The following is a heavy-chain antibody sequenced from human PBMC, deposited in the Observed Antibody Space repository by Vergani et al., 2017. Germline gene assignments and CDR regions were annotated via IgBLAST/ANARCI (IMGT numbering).Heavy chain of an antibody. CDR2: IRSDESRR. D-gene: IGHD2-15*01. Sequence: QVQLVESGGGVVQPGGSLRLSCAASGFTFNSYGMYWVRQAPGKGLEWVASIRSDESRRYYGDSMEGPFTSSRDNSKNTLYLQMKSLRPEDTAVYYCAKEGRGYCSGGTCYPEYWGQGTLVIVSS. CDR1: GFTFNSYG. CDR3: AKEGRGYCSGGTCYPEY. V-gene: IGHV3-30*02. J-gene: IGHJ4*02.